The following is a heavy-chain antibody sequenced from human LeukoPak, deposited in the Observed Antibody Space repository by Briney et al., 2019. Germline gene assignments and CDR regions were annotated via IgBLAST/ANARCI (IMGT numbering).Heavy chain of an antibody. CDR3: ARQFRRITVAGSHWFGP. CDR1: GASIDSYY. Sequence: PSETLSLTCTISGASIDSYYWSWIRQPPGKGLEWIGYIYYSGSTNYNPSLKSRVTISVDMSNNQFSLNLSSVTAADTAVYYCARQFRRITVAGSHWFGPWGQGTLVTVSS. D-gene: IGHD6-19*01. J-gene: IGHJ5*02. V-gene: IGHV4-59*08. CDR2: IYYSGST.